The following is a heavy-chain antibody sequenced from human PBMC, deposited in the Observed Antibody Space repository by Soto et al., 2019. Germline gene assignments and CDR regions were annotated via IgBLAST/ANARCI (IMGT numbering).Heavy chain of an antibody. CDR2: IIPIFGTA. J-gene: IGHJ6*02. Sequence: QVQLVQSGAEVKKPGSSVKVSCKASGGTFSSYALRWVRQAPGQGLEWMGGIIPIFGTANYAQKFQGRVTITADESTSTAYMELSSLRSEDTAVYYRVGPPELTRTYYYYGMDVWGQGTTVTVSS. CDR1: GGTFSSYA. V-gene: IGHV1-69*12. CDR3: VGPPELTRTYYYYGMDV. D-gene: IGHD1-7*01.